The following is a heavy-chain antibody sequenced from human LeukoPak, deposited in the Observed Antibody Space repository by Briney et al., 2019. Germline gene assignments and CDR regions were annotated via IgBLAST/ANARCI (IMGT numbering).Heavy chain of an antibody. J-gene: IGHJ3*02. Sequence: SETLSLTCTVSGGSISSYYWSWIRQLPGKGLEWIGYIYYSGSTNYNPSLKSRVTISVDTSKNQFSLKLSSVTAADTAVYYCARHHYYDSSGYDAFDIWGQGTMVTVSS. CDR3: ARHHYYDSSGYDAFDI. CDR2: IYYSGST. V-gene: IGHV4-59*08. D-gene: IGHD3-22*01. CDR1: GGSISSYY.